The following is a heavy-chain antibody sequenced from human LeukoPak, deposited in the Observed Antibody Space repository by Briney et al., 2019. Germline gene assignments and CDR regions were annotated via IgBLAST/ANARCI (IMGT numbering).Heavy chain of an antibody. D-gene: IGHD6-19*01. J-gene: IGHJ4*02. V-gene: IGHV3-30*02. CDR1: GFTLNTFG. Sequence: GGSLRLSCAASGFTLNTFGMHSVRQAPGKGLEWVTYIRFDGSSKDYADPVQGRFTISKYNSKNMLYLQMNSLRPEDTAVYYCAKDKKYSTGYYVPFGYWGKGTLVTVSS. CDR3: AKDKKYSTGYYVPFGY. CDR2: IRFDGSSK.